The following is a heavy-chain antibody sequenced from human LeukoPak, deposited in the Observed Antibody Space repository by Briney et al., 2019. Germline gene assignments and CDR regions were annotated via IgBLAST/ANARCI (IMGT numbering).Heavy chain of an antibody. D-gene: IGHD3-22*01. CDR2: ISYDGSNK. CDR1: GFTFSSYA. J-gene: IGHJ4*02. Sequence: GRSLRLSCAASGFTFSSYAMHWVRQAPGKGLEWVAVISYDGSNKYYADSVKGRFTISRDNSKNTLYLQMNSLRAEDTAVYYCARVYYDSSGYSLYYFDYWGQGTLVTVSS. V-gene: IGHV3-30*04. CDR3: ARVYYDSSGYSLYYFDY.